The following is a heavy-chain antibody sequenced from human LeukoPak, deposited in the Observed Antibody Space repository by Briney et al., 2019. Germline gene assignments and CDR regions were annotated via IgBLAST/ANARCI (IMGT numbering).Heavy chain of an antibody. CDR1: GFTFDDYA. V-gene: IGHV3-20*04. D-gene: IGHD5-12*01. Sequence: AGGSLRLSCAASGFTFDDYAMTWVRQAPGKGLEWVSGINWNGDSTGYADSVKGRFTISRDNAKNSLYLQMNSLRAEDTAVYYCAKCGYSAYDADYWGQGTLVTVSS. CDR2: INWNGDST. J-gene: IGHJ4*02. CDR3: AKCGYSAYDADY.